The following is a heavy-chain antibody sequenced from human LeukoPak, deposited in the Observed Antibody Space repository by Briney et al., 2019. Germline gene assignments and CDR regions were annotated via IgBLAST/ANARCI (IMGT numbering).Heavy chain of an antibody. D-gene: IGHD2-15*01. CDR1: GFTFSSYG. CDR3: AKDLGAYCSGGSCYAGY. V-gene: IGHV3-30*18. J-gene: IGHJ4*02. CDR2: ISYDGSNK. Sequence: GRSLRLSCAASGFTFSSYGMHWVRQAPGKGLEWVAVISYDGSNKYYADSVKGRFTISRDNSKNTLYLQMNSLRAEDTAVYYCAKDLGAYCSGGSCYAGYWGQGTLVTVSS.